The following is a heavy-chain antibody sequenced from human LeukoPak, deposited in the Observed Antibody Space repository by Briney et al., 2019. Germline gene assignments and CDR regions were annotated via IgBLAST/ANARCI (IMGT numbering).Heavy chain of an antibody. Sequence: ASVKVSCKASGYTFTGYYMHWVRQAPGQGLEWMGWINPNSGSTNYAQKFQGRVTMTRDTSISTAYMELSRLRSDDTAVYYCARVIRYSGSYSDYWGQGTLVTVSS. D-gene: IGHD1-26*01. V-gene: IGHV1-2*02. CDR3: ARVIRYSGSYSDY. CDR2: INPNSGST. CDR1: GYTFTGYY. J-gene: IGHJ4*02.